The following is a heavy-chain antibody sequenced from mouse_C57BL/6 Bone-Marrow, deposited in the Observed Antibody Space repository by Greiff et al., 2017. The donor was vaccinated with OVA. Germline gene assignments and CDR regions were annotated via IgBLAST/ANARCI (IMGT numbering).Heavy chain of an antibody. V-gene: IGHV14-4*01. J-gene: IGHJ3*01. CDR1: GFNIKDDY. D-gene: IGHD2-1*01. CDR2: IDPENGDT. Sequence: EVKVVESGAELVRPGASVKLSCTASGFNIKDDYMHWVKQRPEQGLEWIGWIDPENGDTEYASKFQGKATITADTSSNTAYLQLSSLTSEDTAVYYCTDYGNYGGQGTLVTVSA. CDR3: TDYGNY.